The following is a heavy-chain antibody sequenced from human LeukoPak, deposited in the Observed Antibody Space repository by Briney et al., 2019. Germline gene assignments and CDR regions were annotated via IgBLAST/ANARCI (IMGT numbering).Heavy chain of an antibody. Sequence: SETLSLTCTVSGYSISSGYDWGWIRQPPGKGLEWIGEIYHSGSTNYNPSLKSRVTISVDKSKNQFSLKLSSVTAADTAVYYCARGRGEYYGSGSYYKAGYYYGMDVWGQGTTVTVSS. CDR2: IYHSGST. CDR1: GYSISSGYD. CDR3: ARGRGEYYGSGSYYKAGYYYGMDV. J-gene: IGHJ6*02. V-gene: IGHV4-38-2*02. D-gene: IGHD3-10*01.